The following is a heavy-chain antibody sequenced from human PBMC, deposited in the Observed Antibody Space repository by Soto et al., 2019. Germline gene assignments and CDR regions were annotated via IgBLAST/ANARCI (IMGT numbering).Heavy chain of an antibody. CDR3: ARDGAVSGNANFDY. CDR2: INAGNGNT. J-gene: IGHJ4*02. V-gene: IGHV1-3*01. Sequence: ASVKVSCKASGYTFTNYAFHWVRQAPGQSLEWMGWINAGNGNTKYSQKFRDRVTITRDTSARTAYMELSGLRSEDTALYYCARDGAVSGNANFDYWGQGTLVTVSS. CDR1: GYTFTNYA. D-gene: IGHD6-19*01.